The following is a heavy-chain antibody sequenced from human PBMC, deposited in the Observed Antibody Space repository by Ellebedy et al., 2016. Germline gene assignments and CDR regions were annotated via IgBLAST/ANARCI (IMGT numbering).Heavy chain of an antibody. CDR3: ARDVLMTTVTTGGFDY. J-gene: IGHJ4*02. D-gene: IGHD4-11*01. CDR1: GFTFSSYS. CDR2: ISSSSYI. V-gene: IGHV3-21*01. Sequence: GESLKISCAASGFTFSSYSMNWVRQAPGKGLEWVSSISSSSYIYYADSVKGRFTISRDNAKNSLFLQMNSLRAEDTAVYFCARDVLMTTVTTGGFDYWGQGTLVTVSS.